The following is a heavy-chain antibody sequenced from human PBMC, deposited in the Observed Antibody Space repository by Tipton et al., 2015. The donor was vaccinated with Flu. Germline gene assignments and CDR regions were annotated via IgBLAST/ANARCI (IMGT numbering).Heavy chain of an antibody. V-gene: IGHV4-38-2*01. J-gene: IGHJ5*01. D-gene: IGHD4-11*01. Sequence: LRLSCSVSGDSIASDYYWGWIRQPPGKGLEWIGNIYHSGTTYQNPSLRSRVTILLDRAKNQFSLKLSFVTAADTAVYYCARRDYSNYVSVPKNWFDSWGQGILVAVSS. CDR3: ARRDYSNYVSVPKNWFDS. CDR1: GDSIASDYY. CDR2: IYHSGTT.